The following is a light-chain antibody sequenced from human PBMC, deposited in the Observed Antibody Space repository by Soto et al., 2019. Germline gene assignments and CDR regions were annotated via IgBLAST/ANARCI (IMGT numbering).Light chain of an antibody. V-gene: IGLV1-47*02. CDR2: GSS. CDR3: AAWDGSLSGWM. CDR1: SSNIGTNY. J-gene: IGLJ3*02. Sequence: QSVLTQPPSVSAAPGQKVTISCSGSSSNIGTNYVSWYQQFTGMAPKLLIDGSSQRPSGVPDRFSGFKSGTSASLAISGLRSDDEADYYCAAWDGSLSGWMFGGGTQLTVL.